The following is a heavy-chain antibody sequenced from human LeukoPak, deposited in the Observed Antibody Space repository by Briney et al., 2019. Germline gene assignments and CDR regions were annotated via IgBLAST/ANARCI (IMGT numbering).Heavy chain of an antibody. V-gene: IGHV4-39*01. Sequence: SETRSLTCTVSGGSVSSNSYFWGWIRQPPGKGLEWVGSIYYSGSTYYNPSLRSRVTISADTSKNQFSLKLTSVTAADTAVYYCARRRSRAYFEYWGQGTLVTVSS. CDR1: GGSVSSNSYF. J-gene: IGHJ4*02. CDR2: IYYSGST. CDR3: ARRRSRAYFEY. D-gene: IGHD6-19*01.